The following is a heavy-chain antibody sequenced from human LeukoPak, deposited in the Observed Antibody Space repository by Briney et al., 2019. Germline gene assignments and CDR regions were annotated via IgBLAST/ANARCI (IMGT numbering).Heavy chain of an antibody. CDR1: GGSFSGYY. D-gene: IGHD3-22*01. V-gene: IGHV4-34*01. J-gene: IGHJ4*02. Sequence: SETLSLTCAVYGGSFSGYYWSWIRQPPGKGLEWIGEINHSGSTNYNPSLKSRVTISVDTSKNQFSLKLSSVTAADTAVYYCARALYYDIDYWGQGTLVTVSS. CDR3: ARALYYDIDY. CDR2: INHSGST.